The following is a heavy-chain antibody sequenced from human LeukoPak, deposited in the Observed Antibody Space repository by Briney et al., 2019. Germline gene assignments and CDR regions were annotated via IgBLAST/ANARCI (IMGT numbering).Heavy chain of an antibody. D-gene: IGHD6-13*01. CDR2: IYTSGST. CDR3: ARGPTPYSSSSVLLYY. CDR1: GGSISSYY. J-gene: IGHJ4*02. Sequence: SETLSLTCTVSGGSISSYYWSWLRQPAGKGLEWIGRIYTSGSTNYNPSLKSRVTMSVDTSKNQCSLKLSSVTAADTAVYYCARGPTPYSSSSVLLYYWGQGTLVTVSS. V-gene: IGHV4-4*07.